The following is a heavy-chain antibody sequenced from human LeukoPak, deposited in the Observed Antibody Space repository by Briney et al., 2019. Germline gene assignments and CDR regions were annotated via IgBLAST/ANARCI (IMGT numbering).Heavy chain of an antibody. CDR3: ATVYSSSWYYSYYFDY. CDR2: FDPEDGET. J-gene: IGHJ4*02. CDR1: GYTLTELS. D-gene: IGHD6-13*01. Sequence: ASVKVSCKVSGYTLTELSMHWVRQAPGKGLEWMGGFDPEDGETIYAQKFQGRVTMTEDTSTDTAYMELSSLRSEDTAVYYCATVYSSSWYYSYYFDYWGQGTLVTVSS. V-gene: IGHV1-24*01.